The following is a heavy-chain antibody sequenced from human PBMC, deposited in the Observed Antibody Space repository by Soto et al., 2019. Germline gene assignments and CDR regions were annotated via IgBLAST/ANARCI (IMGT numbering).Heavy chain of an antibody. CDR1: AFTFSTHA. D-gene: IGHD3-16*01. Sequence: EMQLVESGGGLVQPGGSLRLSCAVSAFTFSTHAMNWVRQAPGKGLEWVAYIHGTRSIIYYADSVKGRFTISRDNAKNSLFLQMDSLRDEDTAVYYCARDARNADYDYWGQGTLVTVSS. CDR2: IHGTRSII. V-gene: IGHV3-48*02. J-gene: IGHJ4*02. CDR3: ARDARNADYDY.